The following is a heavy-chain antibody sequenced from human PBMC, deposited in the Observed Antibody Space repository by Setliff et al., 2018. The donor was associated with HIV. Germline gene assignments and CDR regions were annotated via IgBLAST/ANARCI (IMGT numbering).Heavy chain of an antibody. CDR2: IHYTGST. V-gene: IGHV4-59*12. CDR1: GGSISTYF. CDR3: GKDSSDWSDG. D-gene: IGHD3-22*01. J-gene: IGHJ5*02. Sequence: SETLSLTCTVSGGSISTYFWSWVRQTPGKGLEWIGYIHYTGSTSYNPSFRSRVTISVDTSKNQFSLKLSSVTAADTAIYYCGKDSSDWSDGWGQGTLVTVSS.